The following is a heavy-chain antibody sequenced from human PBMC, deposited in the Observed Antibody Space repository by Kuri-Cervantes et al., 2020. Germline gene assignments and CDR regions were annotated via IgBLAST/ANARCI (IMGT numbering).Heavy chain of an antibody. CDR1: GYTFTSYG. J-gene: IGHJ4*02. D-gene: IGHD5-18*01. CDR2: ISAYNGNT. V-gene: IGHV1-18*01. CDR3: ARVGYSYGHDY. Sequence: ASVKVSCKASGYTFTSYGISWVRQAPGQGLEWMGWISAYNGNTNYAQKLQGRVTMTRDTSISTAYMELSRLRSDDTAVYYCARVGYSYGHDYWGQGTLVTVSS.